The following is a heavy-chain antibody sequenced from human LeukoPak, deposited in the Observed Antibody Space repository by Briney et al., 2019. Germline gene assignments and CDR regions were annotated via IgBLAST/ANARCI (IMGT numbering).Heavy chain of an antibody. Sequence: GGSLRLSCEASGFTVSVYWMTWVRQAPGKGLEWVANMKADGSEKYYVDSVKGRFTISRDNAKNSLYLQMNSLRAEDTAVYYCAKGGHFDYWGQGTRVTVSS. CDR2: MKADGSEK. V-gene: IGHV3-7*01. J-gene: IGHJ4*02. CDR3: AKGGHFDY. CDR1: GFTVSVYW.